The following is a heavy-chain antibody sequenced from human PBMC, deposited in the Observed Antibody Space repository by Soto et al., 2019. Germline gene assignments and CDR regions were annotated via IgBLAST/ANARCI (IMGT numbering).Heavy chain of an antibody. Sequence: ASVKVSCKASGYTFTSYGISWVRQAPGQGLEWMGWISAYNGNTNYAQKLQGRVTMTTDTSTSTAYMELRSLRSDDTAVYYCGRVYCSGGSCYSIDYWGQGTLVTVSS. CDR3: GRVYCSGGSCYSIDY. D-gene: IGHD2-15*01. V-gene: IGHV1-18*01. CDR1: GYTFTSYG. CDR2: ISAYNGNT. J-gene: IGHJ4*02.